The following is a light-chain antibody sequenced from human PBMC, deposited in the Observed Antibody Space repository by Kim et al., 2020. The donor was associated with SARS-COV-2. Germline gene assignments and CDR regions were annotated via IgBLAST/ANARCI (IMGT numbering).Light chain of an antibody. V-gene: IGLV5-39*01. Sequence: FTCNLSRGISVAIYDRDWYQQKPGSLPQLLLRYKSDSNIQQASGVPSRFSGSKDASTNAGLLVISGLQSQDEADYYCAIWNSNTWVFGGGTQLTVL. J-gene: IGLJ3*02. CDR1: RGISVAIYD. CDR3: AIWNSNTWV. CDR2: YKSDSNI.